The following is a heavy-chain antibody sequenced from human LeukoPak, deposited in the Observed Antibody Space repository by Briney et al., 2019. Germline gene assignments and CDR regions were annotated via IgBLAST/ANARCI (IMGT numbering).Heavy chain of an antibody. CDR3: ARFDSSGWSRRGYFDY. D-gene: IGHD6-19*01. Sequence: GGSLRLYCAASGFTFSSYAMSWVRQATGKGLEWVSAISGSGGSTYYADSVKGRFTISRDNSKNTLYLQMNSLRAEDTAVYYCARFDSSGWSRRGYFDYWGQGTLVTVSS. CDR2: ISGSGGST. CDR1: GFTFSSYA. V-gene: IGHV3-23*01. J-gene: IGHJ4*02.